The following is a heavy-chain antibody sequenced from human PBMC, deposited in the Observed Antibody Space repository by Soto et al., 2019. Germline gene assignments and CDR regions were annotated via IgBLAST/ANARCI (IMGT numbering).Heavy chain of an antibody. CDR1: GGTFSSYA. CDR2: IIPIFGTA. V-gene: IGHV1-69*01. Sequence: QVQLVQSGAEVKKPGSSVKVSCKASGGTFSSYAIGWVRQAPGQGLEWMGGIIPIFGTANYAQKFQGRVTITVDESTSTAYMELSSLRSEDTAVYYCAIRGSGYDFWSGSEGSFDYWGQGTLVTVSS. J-gene: IGHJ4*02. CDR3: AIRGSGYDFWSGSEGSFDY. D-gene: IGHD3-3*01.